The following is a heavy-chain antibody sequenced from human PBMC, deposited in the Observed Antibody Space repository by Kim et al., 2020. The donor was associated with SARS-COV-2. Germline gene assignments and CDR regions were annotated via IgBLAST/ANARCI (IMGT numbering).Heavy chain of an antibody. J-gene: IGHJ4*02. D-gene: IGHD2-8*01. CDR3: TRRMYESETHDY. V-gene: IGHV4-4*06. Sequence: KYNPSLKSRVTMSVDTSKNQFSLEVTSVTAADTAVYYCTRRMYESETHDYWGQGTLVTVS.